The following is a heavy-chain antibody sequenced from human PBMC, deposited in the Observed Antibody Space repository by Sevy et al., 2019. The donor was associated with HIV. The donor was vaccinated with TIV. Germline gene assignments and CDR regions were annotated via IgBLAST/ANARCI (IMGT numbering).Heavy chain of an antibody. J-gene: IGHJ6*02. CDR1: GYTFTGYY. V-gene: IGHV1-2*02. CDR2: INPNSGGT. Sequence: ASVNVSCKASGYTFTGYYMHWVRQAPGQGLEWMGWINPNSGGTNYAQKFQGRVTMTRDTSISTAYMELSRLRSDDTAVYYCARWTYSSSWYYYYGMDVWGQGTTVTVSS. D-gene: IGHD6-13*01. CDR3: ARWTYSSSWYYYYGMDV.